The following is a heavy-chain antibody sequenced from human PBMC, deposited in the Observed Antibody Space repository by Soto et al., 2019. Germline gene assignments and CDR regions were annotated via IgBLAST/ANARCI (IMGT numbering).Heavy chain of an antibody. CDR3: ARIGTAAGSDYYYYYGMDV. V-gene: IGHV2-70*01. CDR1: GFSLSTSGMC. D-gene: IGHD6-13*01. CDR2: IDWDDDK. J-gene: IGHJ6*02. Sequence: SGPTLVNPTQTLTLTCTFSGFSLSTSGMCVSWIRQPPGKALEWLALIDWDDDKYYSTSLKTRLTISKDTSKNQVVLTMTNMDPVDTATYYCARIGTAAGSDYYYYYGMDVWGQGTTVTVSS.